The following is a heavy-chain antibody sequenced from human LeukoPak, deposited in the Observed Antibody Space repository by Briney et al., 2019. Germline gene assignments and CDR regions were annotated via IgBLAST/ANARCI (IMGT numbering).Heavy chain of an antibody. CDR2: IRYDGSNK. J-gene: IGHJ4*02. CDR1: GFTFSSYW. Sequence: GGSLRLSCAASGFTFSSYWMHWVRQAPGKGLEWVAFIRYDGSNKYYADSVKGRFTISRDNSKNTLYLQMNSLRAEDTAVYYCAKDYNYYDSSGYFDYFDYWGQGTLVTVSS. V-gene: IGHV3-30*02. CDR3: AKDYNYYDSSGYFDYFDY. D-gene: IGHD3-22*01.